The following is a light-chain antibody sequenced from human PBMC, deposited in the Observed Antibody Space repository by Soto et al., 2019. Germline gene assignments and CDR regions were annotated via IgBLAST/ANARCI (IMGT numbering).Light chain of an antibody. J-gene: IGLJ2*01. CDR1: SFNIGSNT. CDR3: ATWDDSLNSPL. CDR2: SHD. Sequence: QSVLTQPPSASGTPGQTITISCSGSSFNIGSNTVHWYQQLPGTAPKLLIYSHDQRPSGVPDRFSGSKSGTSASLAISGLQSEDVADYYCATWDDSLNSPLFGGGTKLTVL. V-gene: IGLV1-44*01.